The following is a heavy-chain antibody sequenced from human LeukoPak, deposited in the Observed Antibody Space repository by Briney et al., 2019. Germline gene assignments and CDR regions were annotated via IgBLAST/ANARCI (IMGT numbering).Heavy chain of an antibody. V-gene: IGHV3-53*01. CDR1: GFTVSSNY. CDR3: ARDRRSIAAAGTGWFYP. D-gene: IGHD6-13*01. Sequence: GGSLRLSCAASGFTVSSNYMSWVRQAPGKGLEWVSVIYSGGSTYYADSVKGRFTISRDNSKNTLYLQMNSLRAEDTAVYYCARDRRSIAAAGTGWFYPWGQGTLVTVSS. J-gene: IGHJ5*02. CDR2: IYSGGST.